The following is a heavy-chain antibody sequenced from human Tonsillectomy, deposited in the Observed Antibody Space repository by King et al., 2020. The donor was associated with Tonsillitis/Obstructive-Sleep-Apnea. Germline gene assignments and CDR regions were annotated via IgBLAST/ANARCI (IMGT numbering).Heavy chain of an antibody. CDR3: AKPRGGVVTRDAYDI. V-gene: IGHV3-30*18. CDR1: GFSFSSYD. CDR2: TSYDGSNM. D-gene: IGHD4-23*01. Sequence: QLVQSGGGVVQPGRSLRLSCAASGFSFSSYDMHWVRQAPGKGLEWVAVTSYDGSNMYYANSVKGRFTISRDNSKNTLYLQMNSLRVEDTAVYYCAKPRGGVVTRDAYDIWGQGTMVTVSS. J-gene: IGHJ3*02.